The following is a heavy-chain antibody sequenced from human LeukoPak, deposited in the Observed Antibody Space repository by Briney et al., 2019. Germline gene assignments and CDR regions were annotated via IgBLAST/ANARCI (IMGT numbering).Heavy chain of an antibody. D-gene: IGHD3-10*01. Sequence: SVKDSCKASGYTLTSSVLRWVRQAPGQGGEGGGGISADNANTNYGQKRQGRVTMTTDTSTSTTYMELRSMRSDDTAVYYRARDSWFGELFLDYWGQGTLVTVSS. CDR3: ARDSWFGELFLDY. CDR2: ISADNANT. CDR1: GYTLTSSV. V-gene: IGHV1-18*01. J-gene: IGHJ4*02.